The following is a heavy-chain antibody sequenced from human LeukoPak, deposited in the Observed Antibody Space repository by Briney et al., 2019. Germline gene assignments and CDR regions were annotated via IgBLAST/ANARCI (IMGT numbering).Heavy chain of an antibody. J-gene: IGHJ4*02. CDR1: GNTFSGSY. D-gene: IGHD1-1*01. V-gene: IGHV1-2*02. CDR2: IDPNSAGTNT. CDR3: PIQHWPDKFVDF. Sequence: ASVRVSCKGSGNTFSGSYVHWVRQAPDQGLEWMGWIDPNSAGTNTNYAQKFQDRVTFTRDASVSAAYMELSRLTTDDTAVYYCPIQHWPDKFVDFWGQGTLVTVSS.